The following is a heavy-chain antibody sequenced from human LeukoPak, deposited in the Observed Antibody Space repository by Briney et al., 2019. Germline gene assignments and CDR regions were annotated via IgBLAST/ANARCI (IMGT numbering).Heavy chain of an antibody. V-gene: IGHV5-51*01. CDR3: ARLQQYYYNSSGYWDYFDY. Sequence: GESLKISCKASGYSFTNYWIVWVRQMPGKSPEWMGMIYPGDSDTRFSPSFEGQVTLSADKSISTAYLQWGSLKASDTAMYYCARLQQYYYNSSGYWDYFDYWGQGTLVTVSS. CDR1: GYSFTNYW. J-gene: IGHJ4*02. D-gene: IGHD3-22*01. CDR2: IYPGDSDT.